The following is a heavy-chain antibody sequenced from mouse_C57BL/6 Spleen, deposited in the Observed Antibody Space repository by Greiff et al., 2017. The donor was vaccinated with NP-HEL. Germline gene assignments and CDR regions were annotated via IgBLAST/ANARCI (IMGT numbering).Heavy chain of an antibody. CDR3: ARLDYGSSYWYVEV. V-gene: IGHV1-64*01. CDR1: GYTFTSYW. CDR2: IHPKSGSN. Sequence: QVQLQQSGAELVKPGASVKLSCKASGYTFTSYWMHWVKQRPGQGLEWIGMIHPKSGSNNYNEKLKSKATLTVDKSASTAYMQLSSLTSEDSAVYYCARLDYGSSYWYVEVWGTGTTVTVSS. D-gene: IGHD1-1*01. J-gene: IGHJ1*03.